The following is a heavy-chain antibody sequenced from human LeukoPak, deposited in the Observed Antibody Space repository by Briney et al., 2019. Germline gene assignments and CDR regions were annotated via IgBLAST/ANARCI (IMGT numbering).Heavy chain of an antibody. CDR3: ARVTLRYYYDSSGPYFDY. CDR1: GFTFSSYA. J-gene: IGHJ4*02. Sequence: PGGSLRLSCAASGFTFSSYAMSWVRQAPGKGLEWVSAISGSGGSTYYADSVKGRFTISRDNAKNSLYLQMNSLRAEDTAVYYCARVTLRYYYDSSGPYFDYWGQGTLVTVSS. CDR2: ISGSGGST. D-gene: IGHD3-22*01. V-gene: IGHV3-23*01.